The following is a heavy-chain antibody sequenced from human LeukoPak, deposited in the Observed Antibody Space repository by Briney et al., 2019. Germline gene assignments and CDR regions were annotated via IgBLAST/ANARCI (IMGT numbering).Heavy chain of an antibody. D-gene: IGHD3-22*01. Sequence: GGSLRLSCAASGFTFDDYGMSWVRQAPGKGLEWVSGINWNGGSTGYADSVKGRFTISRDNAKNTLYLQMNSLRDEDTAVYYCARGPGLTYYYDSSNYGGMDVWGQGTTVTVSS. CDR1: GFTFDDYG. V-gene: IGHV3-20*04. CDR3: ARGPGLTYYYDSSNYGGMDV. CDR2: INWNGGST. J-gene: IGHJ6*02.